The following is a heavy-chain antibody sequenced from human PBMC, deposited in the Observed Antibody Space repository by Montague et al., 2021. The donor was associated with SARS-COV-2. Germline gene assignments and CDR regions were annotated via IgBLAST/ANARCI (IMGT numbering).Heavy chain of an antibody. CDR3: ARATSRWLQFDTYFDY. CDR1: GGSISSYY. D-gene: IGHD5-24*01. CDR2: IYYSGST. J-gene: IGHJ4*02. V-gene: IGHV4-59*01. Sequence: SETLSLTCTVSGGSISSYYWSWIRQPPGKGLGWIGYIYYSGSTNYNPSLKSRVTISVDTSKNQFSLQLSSVTAADTAVYYCARATSRWLQFDTYFDYWGQGTLVTVSS.